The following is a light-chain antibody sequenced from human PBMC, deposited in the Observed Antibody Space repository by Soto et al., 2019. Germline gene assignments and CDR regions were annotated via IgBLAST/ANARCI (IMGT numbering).Light chain of an antibody. CDR3: QQRCNWPLT. CDR2: AAS. Sequence: EIVLTQSPATLSLSPGERATLSCRASQSVSSYLAWYQQKPGQAPMLLIYAASNRATGIPARFSGSGSGTDFTLTISSLEPEDFAVYYCQQRCNWPLTFGGGTKVEVK. J-gene: IGKJ4*01. CDR1: QSVSSY. V-gene: IGKV3-11*01.